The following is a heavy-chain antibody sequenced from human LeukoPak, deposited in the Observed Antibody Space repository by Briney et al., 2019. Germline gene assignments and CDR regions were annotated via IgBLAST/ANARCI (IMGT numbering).Heavy chain of an antibody. CDR1: GFTFSSYS. J-gene: IGHJ4*02. V-gene: IGHV3-53*01. Sequence: GGSLRLSCAASGFTFSSYSMSWVRQAPGKGLEWVSVIYSGGSTYYADSVKGGFTISRDNSKNTLYLQMNSLRAEDTAVYYCAREDYYDSSGFGGGYWGQGTLVTVSS. D-gene: IGHD3-22*01. CDR3: AREDYYDSSGFGGGY. CDR2: IYSGGST.